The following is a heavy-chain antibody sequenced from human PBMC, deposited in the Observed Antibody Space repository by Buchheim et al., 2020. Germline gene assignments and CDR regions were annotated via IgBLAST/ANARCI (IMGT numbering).Heavy chain of an antibody. Sequence: QVQLQESGPGQVKPSETLSLTCTVSGGSISSDYWSWIRQSPGKGLEWIGCIFYSGNTHYNPSLKSRVTISSHKSKNQFSLQLNSVTAADTAVYYCARGSGNSWHLLHWGQGTL. CDR2: IFYSGNT. CDR3: ARGSGNSWHLLH. V-gene: IGHV4-59*01. CDR1: GGSISSDY. J-gene: IGHJ1*01. D-gene: IGHD6-13*01.